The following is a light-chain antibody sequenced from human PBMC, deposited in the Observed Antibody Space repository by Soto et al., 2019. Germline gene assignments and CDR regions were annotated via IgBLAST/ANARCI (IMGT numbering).Light chain of an antibody. CDR3: QQYSSSPLT. V-gene: IGKV3-20*01. CDR2: GAS. CDR1: QSISDT. Sequence: EIVMTQSPATLSVSPGGRATLSCRASQSISDTLAWYQHKPGQTPRLLIYGASSRATAIPDRFSGIGSGTDFTLTISRLEPEDFAVYYCQQYSSSPLTFGGGTKVDIK. J-gene: IGKJ4*01.